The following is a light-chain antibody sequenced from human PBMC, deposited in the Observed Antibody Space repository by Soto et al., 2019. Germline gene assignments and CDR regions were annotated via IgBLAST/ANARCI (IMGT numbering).Light chain of an antibody. CDR1: QSVSSY. J-gene: IGKJ5*01. V-gene: IGKV3-11*01. Sequence: EIVLTQSPGTLSLSPGERATLSCRASQSVSSYLAWYQQKPGQAPRLLIYDASNRATGIPARFSGSGSGTDFTITISSLEHEDFVVYYCQQSSNWPTAFGQGTRLEIK. CDR2: DAS. CDR3: QQSSNWPTA.